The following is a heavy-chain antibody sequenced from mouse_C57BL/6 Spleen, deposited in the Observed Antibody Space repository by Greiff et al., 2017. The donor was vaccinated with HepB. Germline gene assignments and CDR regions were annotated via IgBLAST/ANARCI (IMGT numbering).Heavy chain of an antibody. CDR3: ARGGSISPWFAY. Sequence: VQLQQSGPELVKPGASVKISCKASGYAFSSSWMNWVKQRPGKGLEWIGRIYPGDGDTNYNGKFKGKATLTADKSSSTAYMQLSSLTSEDSAVYFCARGGSISPWFAYWGQGTLVTVSA. J-gene: IGHJ3*01. CDR1: GYAFSSSW. D-gene: IGHD1-1*01. CDR2: IYPGDGDT. V-gene: IGHV1-82*01.